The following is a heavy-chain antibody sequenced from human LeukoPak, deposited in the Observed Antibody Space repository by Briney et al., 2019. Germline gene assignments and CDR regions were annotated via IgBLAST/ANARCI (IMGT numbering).Heavy chain of an antibody. CDR2: ISAYNGNT. V-gene: IGHV1-18*04. CDR1: GYTFTSYG. Sequence: ASVKVSCKASGYTFTSYGISWVRQAPGQGLEWMGWISAYNGNTNYAQKLRGRVTMTTDTSTSTAYMELRSLRSDDTAVYYCARVDTAMDLYYFDYWGQGTLVTVSS. D-gene: IGHD5-18*01. J-gene: IGHJ4*02. CDR3: ARVDTAMDLYYFDY.